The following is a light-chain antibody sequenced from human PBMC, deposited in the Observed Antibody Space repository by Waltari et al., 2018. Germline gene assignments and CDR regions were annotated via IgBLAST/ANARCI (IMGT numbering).Light chain of an antibody. CDR3: QQQNRGIT. CDR2: KVS. CDR1: QSISNW. J-gene: IGKJ5*01. Sequence: ITCRGSQSISNWLAWYQQKPGKAPKLLIYKVSNLESGVPSSLSGSGSGTEYTLTISSLQPDEFATYYYQQQNRGITFGQWTRLEMK. V-gene: IGKV1-5*03.